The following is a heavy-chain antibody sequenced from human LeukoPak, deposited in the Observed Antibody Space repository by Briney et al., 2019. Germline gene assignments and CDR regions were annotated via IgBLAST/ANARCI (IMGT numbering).Heavy chain of an antibody. D-gene: IGHD3-22*01. J-gene: IGHJ4*02. CDR1: GGTFTSYA. Sequence: SVKVSCKASGGTFTSYAISWVRQAPGQGLEWMGGIIPIFGTANYAQKFQGRVTITADESTSTAYMELSSLRSADTALYYCARGGGYYDSSGYIDDWGQGTLVTVCS. CDR3: ARGGGYYDSSGYIDD. V-gene: IGHV1-69*01. CDR2: IIPIFGTA.